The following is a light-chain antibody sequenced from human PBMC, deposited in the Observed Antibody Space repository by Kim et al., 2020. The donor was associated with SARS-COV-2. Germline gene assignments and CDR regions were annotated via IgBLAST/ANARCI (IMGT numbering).Light chain of an antibody. CDR1: SSDVGGYNY. V-gene: IGLV2-14*01. CDR2: DVS. Sequence: QSALTQPASVSGSPGQSITISCTGTSSDVGGYNYVSCYQQHPGKAPKLMIYDVSKRPSGVSNRFSGSKSGNTASLTISGLQAEDEADYYCSSYTSSSPLYVFGTGTKVTVL. CDR3: SSYTSSSPLYV. J-gene: IGLJ1*01.